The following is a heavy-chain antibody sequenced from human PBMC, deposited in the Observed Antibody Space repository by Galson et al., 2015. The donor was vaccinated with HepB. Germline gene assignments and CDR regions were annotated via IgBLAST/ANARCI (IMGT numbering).Heavy chain of an antibody. Sequence: SLRLSCAASEFTFSSYAMHWVRQAPGKGLEWVAVIPKDGNNKYYPESVRGRFTISRDNSKNTLFLQMDSLRTEDTAVYYCARDSAGITMIYWGQGTLVTVSS. CDR2: IPKDGNNK. J-gene: IGHJ4*02. D-gene: IGHD3-22*01. V-gene: IGHV3-30*04. CDR1: EFTFSSYA. CDR3: ARDSAGITMIY.